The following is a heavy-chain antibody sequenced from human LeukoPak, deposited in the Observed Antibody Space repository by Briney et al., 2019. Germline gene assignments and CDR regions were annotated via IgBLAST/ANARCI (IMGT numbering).Heavy chain of an antibody. J-gene: IGHJ6*03. Sequence: SETLSLTCTVSGSSFTRGDYRGWLRQPPGKGLECNGTTYHSGSTYYEPSLKRRVAISIDRSKNTFSLRLTPESAADPAVFHCASSVPYYYHYVDVWSKGTTVTVSS. CDR1: GSSFTRGDY. CDR3: ASSVPYYYHYVDV. V-gene: IGHV4-38-2*02. CDR2: TYHSGST. D-gene: IGHD3-10*01.